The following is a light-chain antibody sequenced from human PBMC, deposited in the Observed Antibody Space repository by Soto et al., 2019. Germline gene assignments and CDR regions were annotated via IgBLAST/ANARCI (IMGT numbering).Light chain of an antibody. CDR1: DSISPW. CDR2: DAS. J-gene: IGKJ1*01. CDR3: QQFYNYPRT. V-gene: IGKV1-5*01. Sequence: DIQMSQSPSTMAASVGDRVTITCLASDSISPWVAWYQQKPGKAPKLLIYDASTLQTGVPSRFSGSGSGTDFTLTISYLQSEDFGTYYCQQFYNYPRTFGQGTKVDIK.